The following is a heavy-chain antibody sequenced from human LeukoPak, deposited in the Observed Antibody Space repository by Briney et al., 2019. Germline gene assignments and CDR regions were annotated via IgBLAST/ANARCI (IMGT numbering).Heavy chain of an antibody. D-gene: IGHD1-26*01. Sequence: PSETLSLTCAVSGGSISSSNWWSWVRQPPGKGLEWIGEIYHSGSTNYNPSLKSRVTISVDTSKNQFSLKLSSVTAADTAVYYCARSRGATTSLGAFDIWGQGTMVTVSS. V-gene: IGHV4-4*02. CDR1: GGSISSSNW. CDR2: IYHSGST. J-gene: IGHJ3*02. CDR3: ARSRGATTSLGAFDI.